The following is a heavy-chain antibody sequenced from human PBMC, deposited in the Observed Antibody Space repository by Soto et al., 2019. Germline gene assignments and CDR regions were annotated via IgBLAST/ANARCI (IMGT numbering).Heavy chain of an antibody. CDR1: SVTVIGDA. J-gene: IGHJ6*02. CDR2: VSSGGYT. V-gene: IGHV3-23*01. D-gene: IGHD4-17*01. Sequence: GSLRLPSWASSVTVIGDAMSSVPQARGKGLEWVSTVSSGGYTYYADSMKGRFTISRDNSKNTLYLQMNSLRAEDTAVYFCGKYYTVTTPYCGLDVWGQGTTVPVSS. CDR3: GKYYTVTTPYCGLDV.